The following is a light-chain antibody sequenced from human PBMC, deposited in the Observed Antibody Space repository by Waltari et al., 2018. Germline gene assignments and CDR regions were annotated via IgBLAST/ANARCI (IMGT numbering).Light chain of an antibody. J-gene: IGKJ4*01. CDR1: RGFSSY. CDR2: AAS. CDR3: QQSNSTPLT. V-gene: IGKV1-39*01. Sequence: IQVTKFPVSLCASLGDKDTITCRERRGFSSYLNWYQQKPGKAPKLLIYAASSLQSGVPSRFSGSGSGTEFTLTISSLQPEDFATYYCQQSNSTPLTFGGGTQVEIK.